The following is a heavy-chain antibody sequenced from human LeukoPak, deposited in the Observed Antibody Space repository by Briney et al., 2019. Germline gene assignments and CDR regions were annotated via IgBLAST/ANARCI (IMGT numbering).Heavy chain of an antibody. CDR3: ARDYPDSGGELRFNY. V-gene: IGHV6-1*01. CDR1: GDSVSSNSAA. CDR2: TYYRSKWYN. D-gene: IGHD1-7*01. J-gene: IGHJ4*02. Sequence: SQTLSLTCAISGDSVSSNSAAWNWIRQSPSRGLEWLGRTYYRSKWYNDYAVSAKSRITINPDTSKNQFSLQLSSVTPEDTAVYYCARDYPDSGGELRFNYWGQGTLVTVSS.